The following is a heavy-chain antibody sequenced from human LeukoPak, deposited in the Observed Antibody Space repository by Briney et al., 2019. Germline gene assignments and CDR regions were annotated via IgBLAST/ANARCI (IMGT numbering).Heavy chain of an antibody. J-gene: IGHJ4*02. CDR3: ARVNYYDSSGSEAYEDY. Sequence: SETLSLTCTVSGYSISSGYYWGWIRQPPGKGLEWIGSIYHSGSTYNNPSLESRVTISVDTSKNQFSLKLSSVTAADTAVHYCARVNYYDSSGSEAYEDYWGQGTLVAVSS. CDR1: GYSISSGYY. V-gene: IGHV4-38-2*02. CDR2: IYHSGST. D-gene: IGHD3-22*01.